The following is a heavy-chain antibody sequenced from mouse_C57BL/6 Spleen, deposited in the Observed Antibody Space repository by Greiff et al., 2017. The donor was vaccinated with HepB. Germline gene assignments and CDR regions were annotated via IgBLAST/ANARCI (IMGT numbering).Heavy chain of an antibody. D-gene: IGHD2-4*01. CDR3: ARRNDYDWAMDY. V-gene: IGHV1-61*01. J-gene: IGHJ4*01. CDR1: GYTFTSYW. Sequence: QVQLQQPGAELVRPGSSVKLSCKASGYTFTSYWMDWVKQRPGQGLEWIGNIYPSDSETHYNQKFKDKATLTVDKSSSTAYMQLSSLTSEDSAVYYCARRNDYDWAMDYWGQGTSVTVSS. CDR2: IYPSDSET.